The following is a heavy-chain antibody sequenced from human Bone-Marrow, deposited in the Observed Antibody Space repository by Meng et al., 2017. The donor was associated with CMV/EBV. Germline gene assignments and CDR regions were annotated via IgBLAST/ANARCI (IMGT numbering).Heavy chain of an antibody. CDR3: VKWRSEFDL. V-gene: IGHV3-23*01. CDR1: GFTFDDYT. Sequence: GGSLRLSCAASGFTFDDYTMHWVRQAPGKGLEWVSSISGTGASTYYGDSVEGRFSISRDNSQNTLYMQMNSLTVEDTAVYYCVKWRSEFDLWGRGTLVTVSS. D-gene: IGHD3-3*01. CDR2: ISGTGAST. J-gene: IGHJ5*02.